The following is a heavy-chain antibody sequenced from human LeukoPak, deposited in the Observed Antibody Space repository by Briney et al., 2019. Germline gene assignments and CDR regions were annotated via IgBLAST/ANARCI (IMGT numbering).Heavy chain of an antibody. CDR2: ISSNGGST. D-gene: IGHD6-13*01. V-gene: IGHV3-64D*09. CDR1: GFTFSSYA. CDR3: VKDRVAGRIAAAGTGYFQH. Sequence: GGSLRLSCSASGFTFSSYAMHWVRQAPGKGLEYVSAISSNGGSTYYADSVKGRFTISRDNSKNTLYLQMSSLRAEDAAVYYCVKDRVAGRIAAAGTGYFQHWGQGTLVTVSS. J-gene: IGHJ1*01.